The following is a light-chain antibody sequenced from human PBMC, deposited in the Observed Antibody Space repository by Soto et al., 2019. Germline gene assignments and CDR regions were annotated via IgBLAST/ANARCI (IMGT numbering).Light chain of an antibody. J-gene: IGLJ2*01. V-gene: IGLV4-60*03. CDR3: ETWDSNTVI. CDR1: SGHSTYI. Sequence: QLVLTQSSSGSASLGSSVKLTCTLSSGHSTYIIAWHQQQPGKAPRYLMKLEGSGTYNKGGGVPDRFSGSSSGADRYLAISNLQSEDEADYYCETWDSNTVIFGGGTKLTVL. CDR2: LEGSGTY.